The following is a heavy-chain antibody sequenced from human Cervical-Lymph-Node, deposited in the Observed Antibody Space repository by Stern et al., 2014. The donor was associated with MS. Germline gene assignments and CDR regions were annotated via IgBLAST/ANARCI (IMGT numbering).Heavy chain of an antibody. CDR1: GGTFSSLA. CDR3: AGGEGSSWYMDS. Sequence: VQLVQSGAEVKKPGSSVKVTCKSSGGTFSSLAISWVRQAPGQGLQWLGGSIPIFDTANYAQSFQGRVTITADESTTTACLELSSLTSDDTAVYFCAGGEGSSWYMDSWGQGTLVTVSS. CDR2: SIPIFDTA. D-gene: IGHD6-13*01. V-gene: IGHV1-69*01. J-gene: IGHJ4*02.